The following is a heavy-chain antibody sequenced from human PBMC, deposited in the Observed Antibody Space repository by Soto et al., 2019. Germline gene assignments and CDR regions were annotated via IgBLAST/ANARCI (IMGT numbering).Heavy chain of an antibody. CDR3: ARVNGLWSAYSTSGMDV. J-gene: IGHJ6*02. CDR2: ISYDGSNY. CDR1: GFTFSSYA. Sequence: GGSLRLSCAASGFTFSSYAMHWVRQAPGKGLEWVTIISYDGSNYYYADSVKGRFTISRDNSKNTLYLQMNSLRPEDTAVYYCARVNGLWSAYSTSGMDVWGQGTTVTVSS. D-gene: IGHD3-3*01. V-gene: IGHV3-30-3*01.